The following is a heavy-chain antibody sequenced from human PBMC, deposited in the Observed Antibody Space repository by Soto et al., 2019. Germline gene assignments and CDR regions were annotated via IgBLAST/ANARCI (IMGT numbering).Heavy chain of an antibody. CDR1: GFTFDDYT. D-gene: IGHD1-26*01. CDR2: INCDGSST. Sequence: PGGSLRLSCAASGFTFDDYTMHWVRQAPGKGLEWVSLINCDGSSTNYADSVKGRFTISRDNAKNTLYLQMNSLRAEDTAVYYCVRAPPTKLYYFDYWGQGTLVTVSS. J-gene: IGHJ4*02. V-gene: IGHV3-43*01. CDR3: VRAPPTKLYYFDY.